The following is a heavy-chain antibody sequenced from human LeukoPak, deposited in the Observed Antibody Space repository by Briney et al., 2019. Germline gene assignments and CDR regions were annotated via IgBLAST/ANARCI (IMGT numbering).Heavy chain of an antibody. J-gene: IGHJ2*01. CDR1: GFTLSNFW. Sequence: GGSLRLSCAASGFTLSNFWMHWVRQAPGKGLEWVSRVDTDGVTTYYADSVKGRFTISRDNAKNMLYLQMNSLRAEDTAVYYCARVGVSSDWYFDLWGRGTLVTVSS. CDR2: VDTDGVTT. D-gene: IGHD2-8*01. CDR3: ARVGVSSDWYFDL. V-gene: IGHV3-74*01.